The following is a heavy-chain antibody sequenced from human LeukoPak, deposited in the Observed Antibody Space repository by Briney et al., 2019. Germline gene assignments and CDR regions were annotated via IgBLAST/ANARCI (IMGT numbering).Heavy chain of an antibody. D-gene: IGHD5-12*01. Sequence: GRSLRLSCAASGFTFDDYAMHWVRQAPGKGLEWVSGISWNSGSIGYADSVKGRFTISRDNAKNSLYLQMNSLRAEDTALYYCAKDIYVRYSGYAAIQLWSASFDYWGQGTLVTVSS. J-gene: IGHJ4*02. V-gene: IGHV3-9*01. CDR2: ISWNSGSI. CDR1: GFTFDDYA. CDR3: AKDIYVRYSGYAAIQLWSASFDY.